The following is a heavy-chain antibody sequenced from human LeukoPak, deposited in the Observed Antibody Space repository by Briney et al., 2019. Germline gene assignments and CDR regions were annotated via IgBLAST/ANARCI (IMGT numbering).Heavy chain of an antibody. D-gene: IGHD3-16*01. CDR1: GFTFSRYE. CDR2: ISSNGATT. V-gene: IGHV3-64*05. CDR3: VKIVMAGGYFDY. J-gene: IGHJ4*02. Sequence: GGSLRLSCAASGFTFSRYELDWVRQAPGKGLEYVSAISSNGATTYYADSVKGRFTISRDNSKNTLYFQMSSLRPEDTAVYYCVKIVMAGGYFDYWGQGTLVTVSS.